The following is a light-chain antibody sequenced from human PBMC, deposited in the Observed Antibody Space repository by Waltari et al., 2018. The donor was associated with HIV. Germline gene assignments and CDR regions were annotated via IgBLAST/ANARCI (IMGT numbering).Light chain of an antibody. CDR2: DAS. CDR3: QQYGSSLSYT. Sequence: EIVMTQSPDTLSLSPGESATLFCRASESVSSNLAWYQQNPGQPPRLLIYDASNRATGIPERFSGSGSGTDFTLTISRLEPEDFAVYYCQQYGSSLSYTFGQGTKLEIK. V-gene: IGKV3-20*01. J-gene: IGKJ2*01. CDR1: ESVSSN.